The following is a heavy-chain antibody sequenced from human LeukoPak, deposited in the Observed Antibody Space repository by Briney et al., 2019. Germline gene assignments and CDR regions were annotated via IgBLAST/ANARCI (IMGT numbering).Heavy chain of an antibody. V-gene: IGHV1-2*02. J-gene: IGHJ5*02. Sequence: ASVKVSCKASGYTFTGYYMHWVRQAPGQGLEGMGWINPNSGGTNYAQKFQGRVTMTRDTSISTAYMELSRLRSDDTAVYYCARDFHSSSLGWFDPWGQGALVTVSS. D-gene: IGHD6-13*01. CDR1: GYTFTGYY. CDR3: ARDFHSSSLGWFDP. CDR2: INPNSGGT.